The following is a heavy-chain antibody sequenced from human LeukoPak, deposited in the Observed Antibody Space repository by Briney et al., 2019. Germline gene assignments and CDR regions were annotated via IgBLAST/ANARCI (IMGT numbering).Heavy chain of an antibody. CDR3: ARAQGTDAFDI. CDR2: IYHSGST. J-gene: IGHJ3*02. CDR1: GGSISSGGYS. Sequence: SETLSLTCAVSGGSISSGGYSWRWIRQPPGKGLEWIGYIYHSGSTYYNPSLKSRVTISVDRSKNQFSLKLISVTAADTAVYYCARAQGTDAFDIWGQGTMVTVSS. V-gene: IGHV4-30-2*01.